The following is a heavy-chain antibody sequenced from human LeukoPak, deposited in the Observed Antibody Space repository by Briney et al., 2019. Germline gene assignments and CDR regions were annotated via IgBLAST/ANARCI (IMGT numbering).Heavy chain of an antibody. V-gene: IGHV4-34*01. CDR3: ARGLGYCSSTSCSRRRYFDY. CDR1: GGSFSGYY. J-gene: IGHJ4*02. CDR2: INHSGST. Sequence: PSETLSLTCAVYGGSFSGYYWSWIRQPPGKGLEWIGEINHSGSTNYNPSLKSRVTISVDTSKNQFSLKLSSVTAADTAVYYCARGLGYCSSTSCSRRRYFDYWGQGTLVTVSS. D-gene: IGHD2-2*01.